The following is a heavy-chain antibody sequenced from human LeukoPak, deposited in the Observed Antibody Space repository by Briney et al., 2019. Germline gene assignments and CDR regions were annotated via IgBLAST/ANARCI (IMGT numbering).Heavy chain of an antibody. D-gene: IGHD3-16*01. CDR1: TFTISGYW. J-gene: IGHJ4*02. CDR3: ARGPFTVITFGGVRGY. CDR2: IKEDGSEK. V-gene: IGHV3-7*03. Sequence: GGSLRLSCAASTFTISGYWMSWVRQAPGKGLEWVANIKEDGSEKYYVDSVEGRFTISRDNAKNSLYLQMNSLRTEDTAVYYCARGPFTVITFGGVRGYWGQGTLVTVSS.